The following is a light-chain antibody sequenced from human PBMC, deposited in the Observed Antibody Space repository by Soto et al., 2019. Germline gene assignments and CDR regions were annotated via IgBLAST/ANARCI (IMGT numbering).Light chain of an antibody. Sequence: EIVLTQSPGTLSLSPGERATLSCRASQSVGSNYLAWYQQKPGQAPRLLIFGASSRATGIPDRFSGSGSGTEFTLTISSLQSEDFAVYYCQQYYTWPLTFGQGTRLEIK. CDR1: QSVGSNY. CDR2: GAS. V-gene: IGKV3-20*01. J-gene: IGKJ5*01. CDR3: QQYYTWPLT.